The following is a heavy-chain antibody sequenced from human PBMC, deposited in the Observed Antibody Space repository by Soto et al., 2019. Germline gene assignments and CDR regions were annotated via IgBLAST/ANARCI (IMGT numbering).Heavy chain of an antibody. D-gene: IGHD6-19*01. CDR2: ISWNSGSI. Sequence: EVQLVESGGGLVQPGRSLRLSCAASGFTFDDYAMHWVRQAPGKGLEWVSGISWNSGSIGYADSVKGRFTISRDNAKNSLYLQMNSLRAEDTALYYCAKVSIAVAGEGGFDYWGQGTLVTVSS. J-gene: IGHJ4*02. CDR3: AKVSIAVAGEGGFDY. CDR1: GFTFDDYA. V-gene: IGHV3-9*01.